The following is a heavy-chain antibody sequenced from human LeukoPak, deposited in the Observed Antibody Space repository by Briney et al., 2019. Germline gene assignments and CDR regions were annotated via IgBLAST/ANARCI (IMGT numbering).Heavy chain of an antibody. V-gene: IGHV4-34*01. CDR2: INHSGST. CDR1: GGSFSGYY. D-gene: IGHD3/OR15-3a*01. J-gene: IGHJ4*02. CDR3: ARFTTGYYTLDY. Sequence: SETLSLTCAVYGGSFSGYYWSWIRQPPGQGLEWIGEINHSGSTNYNPSLKSRVTISVEASKNQFSLKLSCGTAADTAVYYCARFTTGYYTLDYWGQGTLVTVSS.